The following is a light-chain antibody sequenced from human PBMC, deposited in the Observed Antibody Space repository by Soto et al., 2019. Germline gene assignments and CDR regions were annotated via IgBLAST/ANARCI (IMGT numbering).Light chain of an antibody. J-gene: IGLJ1*01. Sequence: QSALTQPASVSGSPGQSITISCTGTSVDVGGYDYVSWYRQHPGKAPKLMIYDVSNRPSGVSVRFSGSKSGNTASLTISGLQAEDEADYYCSSYTSSSTPFLVVTGTKVTVL. V-gene: IGLV2-14*01. CDR3: SSYTSSSTPFL. CDR1: SVDVGGYDY. CDR2: DVS.